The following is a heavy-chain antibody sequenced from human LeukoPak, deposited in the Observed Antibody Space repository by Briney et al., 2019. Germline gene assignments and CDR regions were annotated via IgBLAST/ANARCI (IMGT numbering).Heavy chain of an antibody. D-gene: IGHD2-2*01. Sequence: GGSLRLSCAAAGFTFSSYWMSSVRQAPGKGLELVANIKQDGSEKYYVDSVKGRFTISRDNAKNSLYLQMNSLRAEDTAVYYCARDHRTRGAFDIWGQGTMVTVSS. J-gene: IGHJ3*02. V-gene: IGHV3-7*01. CDR2: IKQDGSEK. CDR3: ARDHRTRGAFDI. CDR1: GFTFSSYW.